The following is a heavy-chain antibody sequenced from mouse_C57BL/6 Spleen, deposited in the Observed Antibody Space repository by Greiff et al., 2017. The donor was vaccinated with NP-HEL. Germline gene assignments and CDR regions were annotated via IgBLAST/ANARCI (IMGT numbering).Heavy chain of an antibody. CDR3: ARDGYDY. D-gene: IGHD2-2*01. CDR1: GYSITSGYY. V-gene: IGHV3-6*01. CDR2: ISYDGSN. J-gene: IGHJ2*01. Sequence: EVQRVESGPGLVKPSQSLSLTCSVTGYSITSGYYWNWIRQFPGNKLEWMGYISYDGSNNYNPSLKNRISITRDTSKNQFVLKLNSVTTEDTATYYCARDGYDYWGQGTTLTVSS.